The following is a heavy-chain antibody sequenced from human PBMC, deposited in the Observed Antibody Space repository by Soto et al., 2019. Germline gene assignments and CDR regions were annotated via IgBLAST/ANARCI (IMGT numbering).Heavy chain of an antibody. CDR1: GYTFSSYY. J-gene: IGHJ4*02. Sequence: QVQLVQSGAEVKQPGASVKVSCKASGYTFSSYYIHWVRQAPGQGPEWMGIINPSGGTTSNAQKFRGRVTMTRDTSTSTVYMEVSSLRSEDTAVYYCAGGGSSSWGYYFDYWGQGTLVTVSS. D-gene: IGHD6-13*01. V-gene: IGHV1-46*01. CDR2: INPSGGTT. CDR3: AGGGSSSWGYYFDY.